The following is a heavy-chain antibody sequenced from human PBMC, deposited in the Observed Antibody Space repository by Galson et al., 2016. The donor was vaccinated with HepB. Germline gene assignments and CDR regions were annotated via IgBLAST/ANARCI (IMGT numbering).Heavy chain of an antibody. D-gene: IGHD3-3*01. Sequence: QVQLQESGPGLIKPSQTLSLTCTVSGGSISSGDYYWSWIRQPPGKGLEWIGYISYSGSTHYNPSLKSRVSISIDTSKDHFSMKLTSVTAADTAVYYCARWAGFGVINYYGMDVWGRGTTVTVSS. CDR3: ARWAGFGVINYYGMDV. J-gene: IGHJ6*02. CDR1: GGSISSGDYY. V-gene: IGHV4-30-4*01. CDR2: ISYSGST.